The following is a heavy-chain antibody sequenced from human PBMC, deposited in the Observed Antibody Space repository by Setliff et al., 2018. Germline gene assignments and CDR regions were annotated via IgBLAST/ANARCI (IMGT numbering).Heavy chain of an antibody. CDR1: GASISSYY. CDR2: IYYSGST. V-gene: IGHV4-59*05. CDR3: ASLPYYDSSAQVYYYYMDV. J-gene: IGHJ6*03. Sequence: SETLSLTCTVSGASISSYYWSWIRQPPGKGLEWIGSIYYSGSTYYNPSLKSRVTISVDTSKNQFSLKLSSVTAADTAVYYCASLPYYDSSAQVYYYYMDVWGKGTTVTVSS. D-gene: IGHD3-22*01.